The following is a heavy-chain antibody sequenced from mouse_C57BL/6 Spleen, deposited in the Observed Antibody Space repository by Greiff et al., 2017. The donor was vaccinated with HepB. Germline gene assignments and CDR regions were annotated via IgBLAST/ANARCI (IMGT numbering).Heavy chain of an antibody. D-gene: IGHD4-1*01. Sequence: VKLMESGPELVKPGASVKISCKASGYAFSSSWMNWVKQRPGKGLEWIGRIYPGDGDTNYNGKFKGKATLTADKSSSTAYMQLSSLTSEDSAVYFCARREWDDWYFDVWGTGTTVTVSS. CDR2: IYPGDGDT. CDR3: ARREWDDWYFDV. CDR1: GYAFSSSW. J-gene: IGHJ1*03. V-gene: IGHV1-82*01.